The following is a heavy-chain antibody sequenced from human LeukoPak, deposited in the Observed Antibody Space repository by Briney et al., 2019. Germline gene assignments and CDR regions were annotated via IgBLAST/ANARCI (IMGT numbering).Heavy chain of an antibody. J-gene: IGHJ6*02. D-gene: IGHD3-9*01. V-gene: IGHV1-69*13. Sequence: SVKVSCKASGGTFSSYAISWVRQAPGQGLEWTGGIIPIFGTANYAQKFQGRVTITADESTSTAYMELSSLRSEDTAVYYCARVHYDILTGYYMSYYYYGMDVWGQGTTVTVSS. CDR1: GGTFSSYA. CDR2: IIPIFGTA. CDR3: ARVHYDILTGYYMSYYYYGMDV.